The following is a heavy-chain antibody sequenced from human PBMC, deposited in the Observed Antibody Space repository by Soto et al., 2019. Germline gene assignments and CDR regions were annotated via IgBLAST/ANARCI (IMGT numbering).Heavy chain of an antibody. CDR2: IYYSGTT. CDR3: AASCVACGGFNYYGMDV. V-gene: IGHV4-31*03. Sequence: PSETLSLTCTVSGGSISSGGYYWYWIRQHPGKGLEWIGYIYYSGTTYYNPSLKSRVTISVDTSKNQFSLKLSPVTAADTAVYYCAASCVACGGFNYYGMDVWGQGTTVTVSS. J-gene: IGHJ6*02. D-gene: IGHD2-21*01. CDR1: GGSISSGGYY.